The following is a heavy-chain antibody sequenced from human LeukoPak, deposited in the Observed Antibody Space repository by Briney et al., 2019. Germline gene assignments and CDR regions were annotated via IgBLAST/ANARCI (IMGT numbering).Heavy chain of an antibody. V-gene: IGHV4-39*02. CDR3: ARLGAGPTYYDFWSGYSSFYFDY. CDR2: ISSSGNT. CDR1: GGSTSSGNYY. J-gene: IGHJ4*02. D-gene: IGHD3-3*01. Sequence: SETLSLTCTVSGGSTSSGNYYWGWIRQPPGKGLEWIGGISSSGNTYYNPSLKSRITISIDTPKNHFSLKLSSVSAADTAVYYCARLGAGPTYYDFWSGYSSFYFDYWGQGTLVTVSS.